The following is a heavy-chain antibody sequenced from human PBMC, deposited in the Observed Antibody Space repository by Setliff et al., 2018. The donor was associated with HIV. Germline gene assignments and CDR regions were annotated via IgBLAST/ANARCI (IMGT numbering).Heavy chain of an antibody. V-gene: IGHV1-18*01. CDR2: ISAYNGNT. CDR1: GYTFTSFG. Sequence: ASVKVSCKASGYTFTSFGISWVRKAPGQGLEWMGWISAYNGNTNYAQKLQGRVTMTTDTSKSTAYMELRSLRSDDTAVYYCARDSEWGSYIFWTFDIWGQGTMVTVSS. CDR3: ARDSEWGSYIFWTFDI. D-gene: IGHD1-26*01. J-gene: IGHJ3*02.